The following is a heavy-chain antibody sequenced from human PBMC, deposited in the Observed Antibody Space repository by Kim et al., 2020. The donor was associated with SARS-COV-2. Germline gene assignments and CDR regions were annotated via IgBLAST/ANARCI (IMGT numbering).Heavy chain of an antibody. CDR1: GFTFSSYS. CDR2: ISSSSSYI. J-gene: IGHJ5*02. V-gene: IGHV3-21*01. D-gene: IGHD2-2*03. CDR3: ARLCGYCSSTSCGNWFDP. Sequence: GGSLRLSCAASGFTFSSYSMNWVRQAPGKGLEWVSSISSSSSYIYYADSVKGRFTISRDNAKNSLYLQMNSLRGEDTAVYYCARLCGYCSSTSCGNWFDPWGQGTLVTVSS.